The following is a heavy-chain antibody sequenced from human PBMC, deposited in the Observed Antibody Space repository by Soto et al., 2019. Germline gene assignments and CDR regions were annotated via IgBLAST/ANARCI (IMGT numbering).Heavy chain of an antibody. D-gene: IGHD4-4*01. CDR2: IIPIFGTA. CDR3: ARDGGVYDYSPFDY. CDR1: GGTFSSYA. J-gene: IGHJ4*02. Sequence: QVQLVQSGAEVKKPGSSVKVSCQASGGTFSSYAISWVRQAPGQGLEWMGGIIPIFGTANYAQKFQGRVTITADESTSTAYMELSSLRSEDTAVYYCARDGGVYDYSPFDYWGQGTLVTVSS. V-gene: IGHV1-69*12.